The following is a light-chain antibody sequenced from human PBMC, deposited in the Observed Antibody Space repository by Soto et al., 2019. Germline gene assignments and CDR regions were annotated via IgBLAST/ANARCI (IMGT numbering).Light chain of an antibody. Sequence: SARTQPASLSGSPGPSITISCTGTISDVGTYNLVSWYQLHPGKVPKLIIYEVFKRPSGVSDRFSGSKSGNTASLTISGLQAEDEADYQCACNFGLNTYVLGTGTKVTVL. J-gene: IGLJ1*01. CDR2: EVF. V-gene: IGLV2-23*02. CDR3: ACNFGLNTYV. CDR1: ISDVGTYNL.